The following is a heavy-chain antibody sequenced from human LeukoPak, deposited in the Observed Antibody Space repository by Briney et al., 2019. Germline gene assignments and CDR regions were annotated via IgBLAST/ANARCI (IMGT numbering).Heavy chain of an antibody. CDR1: GGSISSSSYY. V-gene: IGHV4-61*02. CDR3: ARGGVVVVAAKVDYFDY. D-gene: IGHD2-15*01. CDR2: IYTSGST. J-gene: IGHJ4*02. Sequence: PSETLSLTCTVSGGSISSSSYYWSWIRQPAGKGLEWIGRIYTSGSTNYNPSLKSRVTISVDTSKNQFSLKLSSVTAADTAVYYCARGGVVVVAAKVDYFDYWGQGTLVTVSS.